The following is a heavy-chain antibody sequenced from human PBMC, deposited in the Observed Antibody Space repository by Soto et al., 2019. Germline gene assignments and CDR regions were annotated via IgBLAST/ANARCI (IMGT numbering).Heavy chain of an antibody. J-gene: IGHJ4*02. Sequence: ASVKVSCKASGYTFTSYAMHWVRQAPGQRLEWMGWINAGNGNTKYSQKFQGRVTITRDTSASTAYMELSSLRSEDTAVYYCARGYCSSTSCYKRRLKDWGQGTLVTVSS. V-gene: IGHV1-3*01. D-gene: IGHD2-2*02. CDR2: INAGNGNT. CDR1: GYTFTSYA. CDR3: ARGYCSSTSCYKRRLKD.